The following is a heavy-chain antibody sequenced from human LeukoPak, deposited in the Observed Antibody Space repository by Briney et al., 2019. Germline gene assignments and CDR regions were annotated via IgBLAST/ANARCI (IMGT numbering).Heavy chain of an antibody. CDR2: IIPTFGTA. J-gene: IGHJ4*02. V-gene: IGHV1-69*13. D-gene: IGHD6-19*01. Sequence: ASVKVSCKASGGTFSSYAISWVRQAPGQGLEWMGGIIPTFGTANYAQKFQGRVTITADESTSTAYMELSSLRSDDTAVYYCARAGRGRAVAGLDYWGQGTLVTVSS. CDR3: ARAGRGRAVAGLDY. CDR1: GGTFSSYA.